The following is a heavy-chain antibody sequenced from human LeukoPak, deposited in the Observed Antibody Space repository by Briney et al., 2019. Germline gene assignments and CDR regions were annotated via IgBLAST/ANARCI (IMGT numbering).Heavy chain of an antibody. CDR2: IDPSDSYT. Sequence: GESLRISCKGSGYSFTSYWISWVRQMPGKGLEWEGRIDPSDSYTNYSPSFQGHVTISADKSISTAYLQWSSLKASDTAMYYCARLPRDYCSGGSCYSKGDYWGQGTLVTVSS. D-gene: IGHD2-15*01. V-gene: IGHV5-10-1*01. J-gene: IGHJ4*02. CDR1: GYSFTSYW. CDR3: ARLPRDYCSGGSCYSKGDY.